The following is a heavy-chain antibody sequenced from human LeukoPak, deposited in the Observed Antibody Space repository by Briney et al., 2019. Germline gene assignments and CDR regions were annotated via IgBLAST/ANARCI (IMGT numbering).Heavy chain of an antibody. Sequence: GASVKVSCKASGYTFTSYGISWVRQAPGQGLEWMGWITVYNGNTNYAQKLQGRVTMTTDTSTSTAYMELRSLRSDDTAVYYCARQNYYDSSGYYYGFWYFDYWGQGTLVTVSS. D-gene: IGHD3-22*01. V-gene: IGHV1-18*01. CDR2: ITVYNGNT. CDR1: GYTFTSYG. J-gene: IGHJ4*02. CDR3: ARQNYYDSSGYYYGFWYFDY.